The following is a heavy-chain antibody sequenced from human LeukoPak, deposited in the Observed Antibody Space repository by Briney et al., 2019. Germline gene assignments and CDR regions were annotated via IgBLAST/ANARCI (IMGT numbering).Heavy chain of an antibody. CDR2: ISYDGSNK. Sequence: GGSLRLSCAASGFTFNTYSMNWVRQAPGKGLEWVAVISYDGSNKYYADSVKGRFTISRDNSKNTLYLQMNSLRAEDTAVYYCAKEYSSAYGMDVWGQGTTVTVSS. D-gene: IGHD6-25*01. CDR3: AKEYSSAYGMDV. V-gene: IGHV3-30*18. CDR1: GFTFNTYS. J-gene: IGHJ6*02.